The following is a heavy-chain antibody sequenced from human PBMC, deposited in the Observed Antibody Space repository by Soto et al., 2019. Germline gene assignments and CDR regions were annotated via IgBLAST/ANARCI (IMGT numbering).Heavy chain of an antibody. Sequence: GGSLRLSCAASGFTFSSYGMHWVRQAPGKGLEWVAVIWFDGSNKYYADSVKGRFTISRDNSKNTLYLQINSLRVEDTAVYYCARAYQLLSYFDYWGQGTLVTVSS. CDR3: ARAYQLLSYFDY. J-gene: IGHJ4*02. D-gene: IGHD2-2*01. CDR1: GFTFSSYG. V-gene: IGHV3-33*01. CDR2: IWFDGSNK.